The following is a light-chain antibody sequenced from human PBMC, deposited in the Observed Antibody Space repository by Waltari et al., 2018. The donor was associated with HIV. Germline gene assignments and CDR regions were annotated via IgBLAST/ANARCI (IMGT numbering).Light chain of an antibody. CDR3: GADHGSGDNFVVI. CDR1: SDYRNYK. Sequence: QPVLTQPPSASASLGTSVTLTCTLNSDYRNYKVDWYQQRPGKGPRFVGPGGIMGSLGDDIPYRYAVFGSGLNRYLTINNFQEEDEGDFHCGADHGSGDNFVVIFGGGTKLTVL. V-gene: IGLV9-49*01. J-gene: IGLJ2*01. CDR2: VGPGGIMG.